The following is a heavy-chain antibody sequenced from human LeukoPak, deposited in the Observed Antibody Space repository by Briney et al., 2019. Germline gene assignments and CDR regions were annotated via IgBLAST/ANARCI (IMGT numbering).Heavy chain of an antibody. Sequence: SETLSLTCAVYGGSFSGYYWSWIRQPPGKGLEWIGEINHSGSTNYNPSLKSRVTISVDTSKNQFSLKLSSVTAADTAVYYCATNYRSPAQLERGSPQNWFDPWGQGTLVTVSS. CDR2: INHSGST. CDR1: GGSFSGYY. J-gene: IGHJ5*02. CDR3: ATNYRSPAQLERGSPQNWFDP. D-gene: IGHD1-1*01. V-gene: IGHV4-34*01.